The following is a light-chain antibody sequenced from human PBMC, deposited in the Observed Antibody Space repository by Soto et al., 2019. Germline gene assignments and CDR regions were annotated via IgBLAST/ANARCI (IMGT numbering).Light chain of an antibody. CDR2: EVT. J-gene: IGLJ1*01. CDR3: SSFRSKFAFV. V-gene: IGLV2-14*01. CDR1: RCDGGAYNY. Sequence: HSVLTQSASVSGPPGQSIAISCTGTRCDGGAYNYVSWYQQHPGKAPKLMISEVTKRPSGVSDRFSGSKYGNTASLITSGVQAEDEADYYCSSFRSKFAFVVGTGTKVTVL.